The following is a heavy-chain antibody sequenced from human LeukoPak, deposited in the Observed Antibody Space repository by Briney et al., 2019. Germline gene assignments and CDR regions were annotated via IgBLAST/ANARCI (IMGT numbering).Heavy chain of an antibody. D-gene: IGHD5-24*01. CDR1: GGSSGTYY. CDR2: VYYSGCT. V-gene: IGHV4-59*01. J-gene: IGHJ4*02. Sequence: SETLSLTCTVSGGSSGTYYWSWIRQPPGKGLEWIGNVYYSGCTNYNPSLKSRVTISVETSKNQFSLKLSSVTAANTAIYYCARGLGEGYKYTVGYWGQGDLVTVSS. CDR3: ARGLGEGYKYTVGY.